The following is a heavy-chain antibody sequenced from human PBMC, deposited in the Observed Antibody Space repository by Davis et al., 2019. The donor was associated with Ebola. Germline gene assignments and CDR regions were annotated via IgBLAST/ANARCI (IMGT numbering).Heavy chain of an antibody. V-gene: IGHV3-48*02. J-gene: IGHJ6*02. CDR1: GFTFSSYS. CDR2: ISSSSSTI. D-gene: IGHD5-12*01. Sequence: GGSLRLSCAASGFTFSSYSMNWVRQAPGKGLEWVSYISSSSSTIYYADSVKGRFTISSDNAKNSLYLQMNSLRDEDTAVYYCARAVNIVATTYYYYGMDVWGQGTTVTVSS. CDR3: ARAVNIVATTYYYYGMDV.